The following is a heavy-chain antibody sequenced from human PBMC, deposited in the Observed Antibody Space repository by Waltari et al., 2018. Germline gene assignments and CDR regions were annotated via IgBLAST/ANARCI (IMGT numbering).Heavy chain of an antibody. CDR3: ARAVGGNTNCHGFDI. V-gene: IGHV3-30*04. CDR1: VFTFSSNS. J-gene: IGHJ4*02. D-gene: IGHD2-15*01. Sequence: VQLVDSGGGVVQPGWSLILSCAASVFTFSSNSMRWVRPAPGKGLEWGAGIRNSKNNIYYADSVKGRFTISRDNSKNTLYLQMSSRRAEDTAVYYCARAVGGNTNCHGFDIWGQGTVVTVSS. CDR2: IRNSKNNI.